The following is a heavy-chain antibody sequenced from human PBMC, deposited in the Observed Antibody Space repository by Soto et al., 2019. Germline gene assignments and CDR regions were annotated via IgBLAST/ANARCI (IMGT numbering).Heavy chain of an antibody. V-gene: IGHV1-18*01. Sequence: ASVQVSCKASGYTFTSYGISWVRQSPGQGLEWMGWISAYNGNTNYAQKLQGRVTMTTDTSTSTAYMELRSLRSDDTAVYYCARMAGYYGSGSYYIDYWGQGTLVTVSS. CDR1: GYTFTSYG. CDR3: ARMAGYYGSGSYYIDY. D-gene: IGHD3-10*01. J-gene: IGHJ4*02. CDR2: ISAYNGNT.